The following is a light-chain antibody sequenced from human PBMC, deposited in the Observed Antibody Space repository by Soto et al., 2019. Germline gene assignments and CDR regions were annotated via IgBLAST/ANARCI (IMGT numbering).Light chain of an antibody. V-gene: IGKV3-20*01. CDR2: ATS. CDR1: QSVSSSY. J-gene: IGKJ1*01. CDR3: QQYGSSSWT. Sequence: EIVLTQSPGTLSLSPGEGATLSCRASQSVSSSYLAWYQQKPGQPPRLVMYATSSRATGIPARFSGSGSGTDFTLTIGRLEPEDFAVYYCQQYGSSSWTFGQGTKVDIK.